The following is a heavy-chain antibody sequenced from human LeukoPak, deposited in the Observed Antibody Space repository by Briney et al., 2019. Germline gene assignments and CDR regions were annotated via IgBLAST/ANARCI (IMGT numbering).Heavy chain of an antibody. J-gene: IGHJ4*02. D-gene: IGHD3-3*02. V-gene: IGHV4-59*01. CDR1: GGSMSRYY. CDR2: MYYSGST. Sequence: PSETLSLTCTVSGGSMSRYYWSWIRQPPGKGLEWIGYMYYSGSTKYNPSPKSRVTISVDTSKNQFSLKLSSVTAADTAVYYCARSSTGSYFDYWGQGTLVTVSS. CDR3: ARSSTGSYFDY.